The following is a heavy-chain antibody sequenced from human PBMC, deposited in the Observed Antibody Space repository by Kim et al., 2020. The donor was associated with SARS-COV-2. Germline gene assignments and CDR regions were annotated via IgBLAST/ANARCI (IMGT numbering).Heavy chain of an antibody. CDR1: GFTFSGSW. V-gene: IGHV3-74*01. CDR2: INSDGSSA. J-gene: IGHJ3*02. CDR3: ARGSQAFDI. Sequence: GGSLRLSCVASGFTFSGSWMHWVRQAPGKGLVWVSRINSDGSSAVYADSVKGRFTTSRDNAKNTVILQMSSVSAEDTALYYCARGSQAFDIWGQGTMVTV.